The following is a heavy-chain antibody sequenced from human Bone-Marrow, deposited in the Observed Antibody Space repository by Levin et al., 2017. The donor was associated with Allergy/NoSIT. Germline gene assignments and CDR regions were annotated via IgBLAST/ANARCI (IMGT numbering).Heavy chain of an antibody. V-gene: IGHV1-69*13. D-gene: IGHD4-23*01. CDR2: IIPIFGTA. Sequence: SVKVSCKASGGTFSSYAISWVRQAPGQGLEWMGGIIPIFGTANYAQKFQGRVTITADESTSTAYMELSSLRSEDTAVYYCALRDYGGKGDTTWGQGTLVTVSS. J-gene: IGHJ5*02. CDR1: GGTFSSYA. CDR3: ALRDYGGKGDTT.